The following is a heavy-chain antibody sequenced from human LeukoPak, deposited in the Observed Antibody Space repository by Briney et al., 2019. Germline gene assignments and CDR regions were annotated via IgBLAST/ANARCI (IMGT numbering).Heavy chain of an antibody. CDR2: ISAYNGNT. Sequence: GASVKVSCKASGGTFSSYAISWVRQAPGQGLEWMGWISAYNGNTKYAQKLQGRVTMTTDTSTSTAYMELRSLRSDDTAVYYCAIHAYGSGSYYSIPLYYYYGMDVWGQGTTVTVSS. D-gene: IGHD3-10*01. CDR1: GGTFSSYA. J-gene: IGHJ6*02. V-gene: IGHV1-18*01. CDR3: AIHAYGSGSYYSIPLYYYYGMDV.